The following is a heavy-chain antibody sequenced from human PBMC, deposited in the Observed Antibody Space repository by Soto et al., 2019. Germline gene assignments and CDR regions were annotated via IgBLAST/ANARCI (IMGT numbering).Heavy chain of an antibody. CDR2: LHSGGDT. V-gene: IGHV3-53*04. CDR3: ARVGPYYYASRMDV. J-gene: IGHJ6*02. Sequence: EVQLVESGGGLVQPGGSLRLSCVASGIPVSSNYMTWVRQAPGKGLEWVSVLHSGGDTYYATSVKGRFTISRHDSTNTLFPQTNSLTAEDTAVYYCARVGPYYYASRMDVWGQGTTVTVS. CDR1: GIPVSSNY. D-gene: IGHD3-10*01.